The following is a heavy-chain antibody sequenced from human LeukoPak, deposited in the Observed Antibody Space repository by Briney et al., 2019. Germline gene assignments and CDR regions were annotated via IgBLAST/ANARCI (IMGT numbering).Heavy chain of an antibody. V-gene: IGHV1-8*02. CDR2: MNPNNGNT. J-gene: IGHJ5*02. CDR1: GYTLTSYD. Sequence: EASVKVSCKASGYTLTSYDVNWVRQATGQGLEWMGWMNPNNGNTDYAQKFQGRVTMTRNTSISTAYMELSSLRSEDTAVYYCARGGPPYGSGSYYPDNWFDPWGQGTLVTVSS. D-gene: IGHD3-10*01. CDR3: ARGGPPYGSGSYYPDNWFDP.